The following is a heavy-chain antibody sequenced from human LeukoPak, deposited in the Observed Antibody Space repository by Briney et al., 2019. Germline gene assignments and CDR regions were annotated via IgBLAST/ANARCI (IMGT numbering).Heavy chain of an antibody. J-gene: IGHJ4*02. V-gene: IGHV1-69*13. Sequence: VASVKVSCKASGGTFSSYAISWVRQAPGQGLEWMGGIIPIFGTANYAQKFQGRVTITADESTSTAYMELSSLRSEDTAVYYCARGGILEMATIDFDYWGQGTLVTVSS. CDR3: ARGGILEMATIDFDY. D-gene: IGHD5-24*01. CDR1: GGTFSSYA. CDR2: IIPIFGTA.